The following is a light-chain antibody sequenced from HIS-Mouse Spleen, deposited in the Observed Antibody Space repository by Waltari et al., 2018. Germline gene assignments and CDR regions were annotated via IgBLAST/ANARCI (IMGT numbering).Light chain of an antibody. J-gene: IGLJ3*02. V-gene: IGLV2-14*03. CDR1: SSDVGGYNY. CDR3: SSYTSSSTWV. Sequence: QSALTQPASVSGSPGQSITISCTGTSSDVGGYNYVSWYQQHPGKAPKLVIYDVSNRPSEVSNRFSGSKSGNTASLTISGLQAEDEADYYCSSYTSSSTWVFGGGTKLTVL. CDR2: DVS.